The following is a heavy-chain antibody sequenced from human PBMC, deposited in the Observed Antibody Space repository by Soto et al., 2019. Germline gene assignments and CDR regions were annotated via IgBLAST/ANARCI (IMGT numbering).Heavy chain of an antibody. CDR1: GFTFSDHY. V-gene: IGHV3-72*01. CDR3: ARLGSYYFDY. D-gene: IGHD1-26*01. J-gene: IGHJ4*02. CDR2: TRNKANSYTT. Sequence: EVQLVESGGGLVQPGGSLRLSCAASGFTFSDHYMDWVRQAPGKGLEWVGRTRNKANSYTTEYAASVKGRFTISRDDSKDSPYLQMNSRKTEDPAVYYCARLGSYYFDYWGQGTLVTVSS.